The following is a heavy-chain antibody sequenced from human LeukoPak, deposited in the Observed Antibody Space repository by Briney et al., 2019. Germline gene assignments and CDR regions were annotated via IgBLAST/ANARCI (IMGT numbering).Heavy chain of an antibody. J-gene: IGHJ4*02. CDR3: ARYDSSGYYLDY. V-gene: IGHV3-9*03. CDR1: GFTFDDYA. Sequence: GGSLRLSCAASGFTFDDYAMHWVRQAPGKGLEWVSGISWNSGSIGYADSVKGRFTISRDNAKNSLYLQMNSLRAEDMALYYCARYDSSGYYLDYWGQGTLVTVSA. D-gene: IGHD3-22*01. CDR2: ISWNSGSI.